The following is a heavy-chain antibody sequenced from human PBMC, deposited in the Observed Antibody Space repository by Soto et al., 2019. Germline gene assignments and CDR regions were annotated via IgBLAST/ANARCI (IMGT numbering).Heavy chain of an antibody. CDR2: IFYSGST. Sequence: KTSETLSLTCTVSGGSISSSSYYWGWIRQPPGKELEWIGSIFYSGSTYYNTSLKSRVTISVDTSKNQYSLKLSSVTAADTAVYDCSSTIFGVVHYYYYGMDVWVQGTTVTVSS. D-gene: IGHD3-3*01. V-gene: IGHV4-39*01. CDR3: SSTIFGVVHYYYYGMDV. CDR1: GGSISSSSYY. J-gene: IGHJ6*02.